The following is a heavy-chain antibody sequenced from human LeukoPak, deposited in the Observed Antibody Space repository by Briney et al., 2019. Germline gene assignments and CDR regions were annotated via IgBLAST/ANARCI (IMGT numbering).Heavy chain of an antibody. Sequence: GGSLRLSCAASGFTFSDHYMDWVRQAPGKGLEWVGRTRNKANSYTTDHAASVKGRFTISRDDSKNSLYLQMNSLKTEDTAVYYCVVVVAPAARYYFDYWGQGTLVTVSS. CDR1: GFTFSDHY. D-gene: IGHD2-2*01. J-gene: IGHJ4*02. CDR2: TRNKANSYTT. V-gene: IGHV3-72*01. CDR3: VVVVAPAARYYFDY.